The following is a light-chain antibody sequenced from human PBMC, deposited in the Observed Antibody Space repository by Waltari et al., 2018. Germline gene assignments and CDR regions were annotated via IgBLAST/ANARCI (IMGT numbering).Light chain of an antibody. CDR3: TSYTRSNTWV. Sequence: QSALTQPASVSGSPGQSITISSTGTSSAIGDYNFVSWYQQFPGKAPKLMIYEVSNRPLGVSNRFSGSKSGNTASLTISGLQAEDEADYYCTSYTRSNTWVFGGGTKVTVL. J-gene: IGLJ3*02. V-gene: IGLV2-14*01. CDR1: SSAIGDYNF. CDR2: EVS.